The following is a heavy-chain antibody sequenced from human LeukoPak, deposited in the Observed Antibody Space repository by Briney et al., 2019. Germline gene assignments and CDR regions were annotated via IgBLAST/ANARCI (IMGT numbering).Heavy chain of an antibody. V-gene: IGHV5-51*01. CDR2: IYPGDSDT. Sequence: ASVKVSCKASGYTFTSYGISWVRQMPGKGLEWMGIIYPGDSDTRYSPSFQGQVTISADKSISTAYLQWSSLKASDTAMYYCARHAYNYYYGSGSYPSWFDPWGQGTLVTVSS. CDR1: GYTFTSYG. D-gene: IGHD3-10*01. CDR3: ARHAYNYYYGSGSYPSWFDP. J-gene: IGHJ5*02.